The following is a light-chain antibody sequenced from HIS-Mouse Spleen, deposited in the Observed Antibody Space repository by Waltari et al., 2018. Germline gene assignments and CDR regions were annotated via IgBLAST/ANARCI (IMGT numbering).Light chain of an antibody. Sequence: SYELTQPPSVSVSPGQTARITCAGDALPKPYAYWYQQKPGQAPGLVIYKDSERPSGIPERFSGSSSGTTVTLTISGVQAEDEADYYCQSADSSGTGWVFGGGTKLTVL. CDR2: KDS. V-gene: IGLV3-25*03. CDR3: QSADSSGTGWV. CDR1: ALPKPY. J-gene: IGLJ3*02.